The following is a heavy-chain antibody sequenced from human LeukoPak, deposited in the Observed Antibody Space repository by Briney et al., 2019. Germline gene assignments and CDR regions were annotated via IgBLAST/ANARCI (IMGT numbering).Heavy chain of an antibody. CDR2: IWYDGSNK. V-gene: IGHV3-33*01. D-gene: IGHD3-10*01. CDR3: AREYYYGSGSYYNIYYYYGMDV. J-gene: IGHJ6*02. Sequence: PGRSLRLSCVASGFTFRSYGMHWVRQAPGKGLEWVAVIWYDGSNKYYADSVKGRFTISRDNSKNTLYLQMNSLRAEDTAVYYCAREYYYGSGSYYNIYYYYGMDVWGQGTTVTVSS. CDR1: GFTFRSYG.